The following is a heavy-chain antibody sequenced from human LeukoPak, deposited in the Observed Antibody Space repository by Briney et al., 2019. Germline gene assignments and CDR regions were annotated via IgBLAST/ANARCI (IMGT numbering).Heavy chain of an antibody. J-gene: IGHJ4*02. CDR1: GFAFSSYE. CDR2: ISSSGTTI. Sequence: GSLRLSCAASGFAFSSYEMNWVRQAPGKGLEWVSYISSSGTTIYYADSVKGRFTISRDNAKSSLYLQMNSLRAEDTAVYYCARGTLAAAGRWGQGTLVTVSS. V-gene: IGHV3-48*03. CDR3: ARGTLAAAGR. D-gene: IGHD6-13*01.